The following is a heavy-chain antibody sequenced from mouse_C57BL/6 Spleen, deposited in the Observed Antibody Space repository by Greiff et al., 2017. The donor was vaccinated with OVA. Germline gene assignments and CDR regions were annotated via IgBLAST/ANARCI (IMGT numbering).Heavy chain of an antibody. Sequence: QVQLQQSGPELVKPGASVKISCKASGYAFSSSWMNWVKQRPGKGLEWIGRIYPGAGDTNYNGKFKGKATLTADKSSSTAYMQLSSLTSEDSAVYFCAREDSLYYYGSSNFDYWGQGTTLTVSS. J-gene: IGHJ2*01. CDR1: GYAFSSSW. CDR2: IYPGAGDT. V-gene: IGHV1-82*01. CDR3: AREDSLYYYGSSNFDY. D-gene: IGHD1-1*01.